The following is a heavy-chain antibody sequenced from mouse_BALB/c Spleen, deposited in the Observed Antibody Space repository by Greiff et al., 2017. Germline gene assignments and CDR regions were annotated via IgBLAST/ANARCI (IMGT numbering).Heavy chain of an antibody. CDR2: ISDGGSYT. Sequence: DVHLVESGGGLVKPGGSLKLSCAASGFTFSDYYMYWVRQTPEKRLEWVATISDGGSYTYYPDSVKGRFTISRDNAKNNLYLQMSSLKSEDTAMYYCARGGITAYYFDYWGQGTTLTVSS. J-gene: IGHJ2*01. CDR1: GFTFSDYY. D-gene: IGHD1-2*01. V-gene: IGHV5-4*02. CDR3: ARGGITAYYFDY.